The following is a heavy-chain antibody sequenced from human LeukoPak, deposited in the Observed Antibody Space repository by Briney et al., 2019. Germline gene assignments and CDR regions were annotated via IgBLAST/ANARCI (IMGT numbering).Heavy chain of an antibody. CDR3: AKDYGDLYYFDY. J-gene: IGHJ4*02. V-gene: IGHV3-30*02. CDR1: GFTFSSYG. Sequence: SGGSLRLSCAASGFTFSSYGMHWVRQAPGKVLEWVAFIRYDGSNKYYADSVKGRFTISRDNSKNTLYLQMNSLRAEDTAVYYCAKDYGDLYYFDYWGQGTLVTVSS. CDR2: IRYDGSNK. D-gene: IGHD4-17*01.